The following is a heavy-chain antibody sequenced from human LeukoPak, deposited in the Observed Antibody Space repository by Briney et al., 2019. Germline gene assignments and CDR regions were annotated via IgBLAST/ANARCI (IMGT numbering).Heavy chain of an antibody. CDR2: IYPDDSDT. D-gene: IGHD3-10*01. V-gene: IGHV5-51*01. CDR3: VRQRGASGTINHFDP. Sequence: GASLQISCQTSGYSFTTYWIGWVRQLPGTGLEWVGAIYPDDSDTRYSPSFQGQVVISADRSIRTAYLQWNTLKTSDTAMYYCVRQRGASGTINHFDPWGQGTLVTVSS. J-gene: IGHJ5*02. CDR1: GYSFTTYW.